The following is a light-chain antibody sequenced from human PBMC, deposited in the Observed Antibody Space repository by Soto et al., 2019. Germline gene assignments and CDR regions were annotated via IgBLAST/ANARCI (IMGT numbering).Light chain of an antibody. V-gene: IGKV3-11*01. J-gene: IGKJ5*01. Sequence: EIVLTQSPATLSLSPGERATLSCRASQSVSSFLAWYQQKPGQPPRLLIYGASNRATGIPDRFSGSGSGTDFTLTISSLEPEDFAVYYCQQRSNWPPITFGQGTRLEIK. CDR1: QSVSSF. CDR2: GAS. CDR3: QQRSNWPPIT.